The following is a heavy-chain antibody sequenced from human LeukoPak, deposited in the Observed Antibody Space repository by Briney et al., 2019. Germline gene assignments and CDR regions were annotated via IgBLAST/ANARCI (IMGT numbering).Heavy chain of an antibody. Sequence: PSETLSLTCAVYGGSFSGYYWSWIRQPPGKGLEWIGEINHSGSTNYNPSLKSRVTISVDTSKNQFSLKLSSVTAADTAVYYCATTNVLLWFGELSKTAYFDYWGQGTLVTVSS. D-gene: IGHD3-10*01. V-gene: IGHV4-34*01. J-gene: IGHJ4*02. CDR1: GGSFSGYY. CDR3: ATTNVLLWFGELSKTAYFDY. CDR2: INHSGST.